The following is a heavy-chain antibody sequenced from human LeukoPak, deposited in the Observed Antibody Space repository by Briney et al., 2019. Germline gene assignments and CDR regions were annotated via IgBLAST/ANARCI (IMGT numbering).Heavy chain of an antibody. Sequence: PGGSLRLSCAASGFTFSSYAMSWVRQAPGKGLEWVAVIWYDGSNKYYADSVKGRFTISRDNSKNTLYLQMNSLRAEDTAVYYCAKDLGKGDLWFDPWGQGTLVTVSS. CDR2: IWYDGSNK. CDR1: GFTFSSYA. V-gene: IGHV3-33*06. J-gene: IGHJ5*02. CDR3: AKDLGKGDLWFDP. D-gene: IGHD3-16*01.